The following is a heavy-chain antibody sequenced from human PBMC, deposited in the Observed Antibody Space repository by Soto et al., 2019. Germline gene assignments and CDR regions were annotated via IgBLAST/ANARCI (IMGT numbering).Heavy chain of an antibody. J-gene: IGHJ6*02. CDR3: ASPSVAGTGLYYYGMDV. CDR2: IYYSGST. D-gene: IGHD6-19*01. V-gene: IGHV4-39*01. Sequence: KASETLSLTCTVSGGSISSSSYYWGWIRQPPGKGLEWIGSIYYSGSTYYNPSLKSRVTISVDTSKNQFSLKLSSVTAADTAVYYCASPSVAGTGLYYYGMDVWGQGTTVTVSS. CDR1: GGSISSSSYY.